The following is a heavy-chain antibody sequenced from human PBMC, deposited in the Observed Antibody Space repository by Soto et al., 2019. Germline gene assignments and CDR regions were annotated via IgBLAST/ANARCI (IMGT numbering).Heavy chain of an antibody. J-gene: IGHJ4*02. V-gene: IGHV3-21*01. CDR3: ARGESSGPFDS. D-gene: IGHD6-19*01. CDR1: GFTFNSYS. Sequence: PGGSLRLSCVASGFTFNSYSMDWVRQAPGKGLEWVSSISSARSYIYYADSVKGRFTISRDDAKNSLYLQMNSLRAEDTAVYYCARGESSGPFDSWGQGTLVTVSS. CDR2: ISSARSYI.